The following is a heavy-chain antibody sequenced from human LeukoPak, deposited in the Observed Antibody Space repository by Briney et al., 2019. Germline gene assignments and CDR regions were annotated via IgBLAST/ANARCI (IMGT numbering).Heavy chain of an antibody. Sequence: GESLNISCKGPGYSFTSSWIGWVRQMPGKGLEWMGIIYPGDSDTRYRPSFQGQVTISADKSIGTAYLQWSSLNTSDTAMYYCARYTDHYYFDYWGQGTLVTVSS. CDR2: IYPGDSDT. CDR3: ARYTDHYYFDY. V-gene: IGHV5-51*01. D-gene: IGHD1-1*01. J-gene: IGHJ4*02. CDR1: GYSFTSSW.